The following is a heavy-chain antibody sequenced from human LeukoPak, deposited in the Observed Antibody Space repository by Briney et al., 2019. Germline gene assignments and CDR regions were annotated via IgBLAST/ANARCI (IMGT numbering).Heavy chain of an antibody. CDR1: GGSISSYY. V-gene: IGHV4-4*07. Sequence: SETLSLTCTVSGGSISSYYWSWIRQPVGKGLEWIGRIYSSGSTNQNPSLKSRLTMSVDTSRNQFSLKLTSVTAADTALYYCARDHCSGGFCFVDHWGQGTLVTVSS. CDR3: ARDHCSGGFCFVDH. D-gene: IGHD2-15*01. CDR2: IYSSGST. J-gene: IGHJ5*02.